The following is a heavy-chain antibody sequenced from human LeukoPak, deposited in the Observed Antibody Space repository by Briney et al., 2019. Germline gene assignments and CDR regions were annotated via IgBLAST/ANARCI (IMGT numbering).Heavy chain of an antibody. CDR2: IKSAGSSI. J-gene: IGHJ4*02. D-gene: IGHD4-23*01. CDR1: GLTFSSYW. CDR3: TRDLDYGGKSNFDY. Sequence: GGSLRLACAASGLTFSSYWMHWVRQAPGKGLVWVSRIKSAGSSIMYADSVKGRFTISRDNAKNTLYLQMNSLRAEDTAVYYCTRDLDYGGKSNFDYWGQGTLVTVSS. V-gene: IGHV3-74*03.